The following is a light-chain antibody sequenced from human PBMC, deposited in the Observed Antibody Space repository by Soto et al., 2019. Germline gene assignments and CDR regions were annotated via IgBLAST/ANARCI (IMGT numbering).Light chain of an antibody. CDR2: EDN. V-gene: IGLV6-57*04. CDR3: QSYDSSNPHVV. J-gene: IGLJ2*01. Sequence: NFMLTQPNSVSESPGKTVTISCTRSSGSIASNYVQWYQQRPGSAPTTVIYEDNQRPSGVPDRFSGSIDGSSNSASLTISGLKTEDEADYYCQSYDSSNPHVVFGGGTQLTVL. CDR1: SGSIASNY.